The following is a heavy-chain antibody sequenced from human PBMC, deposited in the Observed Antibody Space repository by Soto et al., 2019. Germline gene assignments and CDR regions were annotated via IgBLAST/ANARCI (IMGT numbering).Heavy chain of an antibody. D-gene: IGHD3-3*01. Sequence: SVKVSCKASGFSFTSSAVQWVRRARGQRLEWIGWIVVGSGNTNYAQKFQERVTITRDMSTSTAYMELSSLRSEDTAVYYCAATPYYDFCSRSYRLAVRGQGTTVPVSS. CDR1: GFSFTSSA. CDR2: IVVGSGNT. V-gene: IGHV1-58*01. J-gene: IGHJ6*02. CDR3: AATPYYDFCSRSYRLAV.